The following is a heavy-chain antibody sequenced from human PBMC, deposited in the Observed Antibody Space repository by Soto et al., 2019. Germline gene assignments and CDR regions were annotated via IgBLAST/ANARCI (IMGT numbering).Heavy chain of an antibody. D-gene: IGHD5-18*01. CDR3: ARQDGYTAGCQGY. V-gene: IGHV4-39*01. CDR1: GASISSSDYY. Sequence: QVQLQESGPGLVKPSETLSLTCSVSGASISSSDYYWGWIRQPPGEGLEWIGSIYYSGRTNYNPSPNSRVTIALHAINNQFSLKLSSVTAADTAVYYCARQDGYTAGCQGYWGQRTLVSVSS. J-gene: IGHJ4*02. CDR2: IYYSGRT.